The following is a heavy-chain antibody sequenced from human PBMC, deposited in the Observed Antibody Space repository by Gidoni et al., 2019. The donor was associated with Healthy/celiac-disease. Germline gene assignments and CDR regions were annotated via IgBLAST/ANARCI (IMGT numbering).Heavy chain of an antibody. D-gene: IGHD6-19*01. J-gene: IGHJ4*02. CDR1: GGTFSSYA. Sequence: QVQLVQSGAEVKKPGSSVKVSCKASGGTFSSYAISWVRQAPGQGLEWMGGIIPILGTANYAQKFQGRVTITADESTSTAYMERSSLRSEDTAVYYCARDRREGWYYFDYWGQGTLVTVSS. CDR3: ARDRREGWYYFDY. V-gene: IGHV1-69*01. CDR2: IIPILGTA.